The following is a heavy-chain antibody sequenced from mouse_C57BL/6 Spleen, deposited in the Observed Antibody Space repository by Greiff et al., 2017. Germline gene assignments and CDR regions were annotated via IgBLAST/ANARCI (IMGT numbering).Heavy chain of an antibody. D-gene: IGHD1-1*01. J-gene: IGHJ3*01. Sequence: DVMLVESGGGLVKPGGSLKLSCAASGFTFSSYAMSWVRQTPEKRLEWVATISDGGSYTYYPDNVKGRFTISRDNAKNNLYLQMSHLKSEDTAMYYCARDHGSSSFFAYWGQGTLVTVSA. CDR3: ARDHGSSSFFAY. V-gene: IGHV5-4*01. CDR1: GFTFSSYA. CDR2: ISDGGSYT.